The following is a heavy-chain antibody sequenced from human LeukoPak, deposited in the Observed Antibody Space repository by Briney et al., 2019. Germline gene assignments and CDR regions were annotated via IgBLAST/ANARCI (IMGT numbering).Heavy chain of an antibody. D-gene: IGHD4-17*01. V-gene: IGHV4-34*01. CDR1: GGSFSGYY. CDR3: ARSIMTTVTSFGY. Sequence: SETLSLTCAVYGGSFSGYYWSWIRQPPGKGLEWIGEINHSGSTNYNSSLKSRDTISGDTSKNQFSLKLTPVTAADTAVYYCARSIMTTVTSFGYWGQGTLVTVSS. J-gene: IGHJ4*02. CDR2: INHSGST.